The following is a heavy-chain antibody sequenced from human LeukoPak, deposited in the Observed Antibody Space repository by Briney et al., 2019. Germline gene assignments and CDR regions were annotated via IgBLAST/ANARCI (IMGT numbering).Heavy chain of an antibody. CDR3: ARETAYYDILTGYYLYYFDY. D-gene: IGHD3-9*01. CDR2: INHSGST. J-gene: IGHJ4*02. Sequence: PSETLSLTCAVYGGSFSGYYWSWIRQPPGKGLEWIGEINHSGSTNYNPSLKSRVTISVDTSKNQFSLKLSSVTAADTAVYYCARETAYYDILTGYYLYYFDYWGQGTLVTVSS. V-gene: IGHV4-34*01. CDR1: GGSFSGYY.